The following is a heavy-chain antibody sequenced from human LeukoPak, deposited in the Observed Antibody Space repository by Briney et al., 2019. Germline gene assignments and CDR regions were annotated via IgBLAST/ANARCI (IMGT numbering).Heavy chain of an antibody. V-gene: IGHV4-34*01. Sequence: SETLSLTCAVYGGSFSGYYWSWIRQPPGKGLEWIGEINHSESTNYNPSLKSRVTISVDTSKKQFSLKLSSVTAADTAVYYCARADPYQLLYAHYYYYMDVWGKGTTVTVSS. D-gene: IGHD2-2*02. CDR3: ARADPYQLLYAHYYYYMDV. J-gene: IGHJ6*03. CDR1: GGSFSGYY. CDR2: INHSEST.